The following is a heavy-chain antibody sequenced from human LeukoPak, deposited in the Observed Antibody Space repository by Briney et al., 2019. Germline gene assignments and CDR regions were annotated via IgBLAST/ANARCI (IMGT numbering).Heavy chain of an antibody. CDR3: ARRLVGATHFDY. CDR1: GGSISSYY. D-gene: IGHD3-10*01. V-gene: IGHV4-59*12. J-gene: IGHJ4*02. Sequence: SETLSLTCTVSGGSISSYYWNWIRQSPGKGLEWIGSFSYSGSTNYNPSLKSRVTMSVDTSKNQFSLKLSSVTAADTAVYYCARRLVGATHFDYWGQGTLVTVSS. CDR2: FSYSGST.